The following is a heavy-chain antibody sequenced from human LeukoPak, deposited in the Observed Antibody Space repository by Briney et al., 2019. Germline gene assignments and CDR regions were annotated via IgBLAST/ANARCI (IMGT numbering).Heavy chain of an antibody. CDR1: GGSISSGDHY. CDR2: IYYSGST. V-gene: IGHV4-30-4*01. D-gene: IGHD3-10*01. J-gene: IGHJ5*02. Sequence: TSETLSLTCSVSGGSISSGDHYWSWIRQPPGKGLEWIGNIYYSGSTNYNASFKSRITTSVDTSRNQFSLKLTSVTAADTAVYFCARDSALLWFGELDSWGQGTVVTVSS. CDR3: ARDSALLWFGELDS.